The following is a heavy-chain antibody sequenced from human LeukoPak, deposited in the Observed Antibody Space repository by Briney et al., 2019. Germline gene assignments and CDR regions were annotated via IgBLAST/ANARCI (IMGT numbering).Heavy chain of an antibody. CDR2: INHSGST. J-gene: IGHJ4*02. CDR3: ASLSLRGVGPRPFDY. Sequence: SETLSLTCAVYGGSFSGYYWSWIRQPPGKGLEWIGEINHSGSTNYNPSLKSRVTISVDTSKNQFSLKLSSVTAADTAVYYCASLSLRGVGPRPFDYWGQGTLVTVSS. D-gene: IGHD3-10*01. V-gene: IGHV4-34*01. CDR1: GGSFSGYY.